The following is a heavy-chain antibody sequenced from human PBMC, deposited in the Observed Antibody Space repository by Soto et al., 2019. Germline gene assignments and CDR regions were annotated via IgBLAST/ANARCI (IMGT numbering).Heavy chain of an antibody. V-gene: IGHV1-18*01. Sequence: ASVKVSCKASGATLTSYSISWVRQAPVQGLEWMGWISPYNGITKYAQKFQGRVTMTTDTSTYTAYMEVRRLRSDDPAVYYCARDFGSDLSAPGAVFDYWGQGPLVTVSS. J-gene: IGHJ4*02. CDR3: ARDFGSDLSAPGAVFDY. CDR1: GATLTSYS. D-gene: IGHD3-3*01. CDR2: ISPYNGIT.